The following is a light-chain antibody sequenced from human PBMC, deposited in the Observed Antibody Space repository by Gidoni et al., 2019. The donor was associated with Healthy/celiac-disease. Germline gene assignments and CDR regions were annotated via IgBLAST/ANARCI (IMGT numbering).Light chain of an antibody. CDR2: AAS. CDR1: QSSSSY. Sequence: DIQLTQSPSSLSASVGDRVTITCRASQSSSSYLNWYQQKTGKAPKRLIYAASSLQSGVPSRCSGSGSGTEFTLTISSRQPEDFATDYCQQSYSNPLTFGGGTKVEIK. V-gene: IGKV1-39*01. CDR3: QQSYSNPLT. J-gene: IGKJ4*01.